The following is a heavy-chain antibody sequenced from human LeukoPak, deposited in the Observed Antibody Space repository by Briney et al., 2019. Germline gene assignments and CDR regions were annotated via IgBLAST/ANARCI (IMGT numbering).Heavy chain of an antibody. D-gene: IGHD3-3*01. Sequence: QSGRSLRLSCAASGFTLTSYGMHWVRQAPGKGLEWVAIIWYDGSNKYYADSVKGRFTISRDNSKNTLYLQMSSLRAEDTAVYYCARDREQTYYDFWSGYFYWGQGTLVTVSS. V-gene: IGHV3-33*01. CDR2: IWYDGSNK. CDR3: ARDREQTYYDFWSGYFY. J-gene: IGHJ4*02. CDR1: GFTLTSYG.